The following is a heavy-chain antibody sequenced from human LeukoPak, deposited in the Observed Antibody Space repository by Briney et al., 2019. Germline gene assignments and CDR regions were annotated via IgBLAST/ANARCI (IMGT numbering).Heavy chain of an antibody. D-gene: IGHD4-23*01. CDR1: GFTFSSYA. CDR2: IKQDGSEK. V-gene: IGHV3-7*01. CDR3: ARSRDYGANSGGVA. Sequence: GGSLRLSCAASGFTFSSYAMHWVRQAPGKGLEWVANIKQDGSEKYYVDSVKGRFTISRDNAKNSLYLQMNSLRAEDTAVYYCARSRDYGANSGGVAWGRGTLVTVSS. J-gene: IGHJ4*02.